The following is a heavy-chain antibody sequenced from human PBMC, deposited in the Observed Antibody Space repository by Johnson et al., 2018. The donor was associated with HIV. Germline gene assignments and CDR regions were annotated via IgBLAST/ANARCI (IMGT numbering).Heavy chain of an antibody. CDR3: ARAGPYQYAFDI. J-gene: IGHJ3*02. CDR2: ISWNSGSI. CDR1: GFTFDDYA. Sequence: VQLVESGGGLVQPGRSLRLSCAASGFTFDDYAMHWVRQAPGKGLEWVSGISWNSGSIGYADSVKGRFTISRDNAKNSLYLQMNSLRAEDTAVYYCARAGPYQYAFDIWGQGTMVTVSS. V-gene: IGHV3-9*01.